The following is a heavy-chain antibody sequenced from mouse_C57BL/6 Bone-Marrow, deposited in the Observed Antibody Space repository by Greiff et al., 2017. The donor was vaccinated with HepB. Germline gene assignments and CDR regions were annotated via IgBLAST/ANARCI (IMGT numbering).Heavy chain of an antibody. CDR1: GFTFSSYT. CDR3: VRGGNFDY. J-gene: IGHJ2*01. CDR2: ISSGGGNT. V-gene: IGHV5-9*03. Sequence: EVKLVESGGGLVKPGGSLKLSCAASGFTFSSYTMSWVRQTPEKRLEWVATISSGGGNTYYPDSVKGRFTISRDNAKNSLYLQMSSLRSEDMALYYCVRGGNFDYWGQGTTLTVSS.